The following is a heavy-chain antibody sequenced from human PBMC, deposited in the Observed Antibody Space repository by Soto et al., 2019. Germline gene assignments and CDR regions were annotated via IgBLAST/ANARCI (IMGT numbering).Heavy chain of an antibody. J-gene: IGHJ6*02. CDR1: GYTFTSYA. V-gene: IGHV1-3*01. CDR2: INAGNGNT. CDR3: ARAVSTLLPAVQDYYYYGMDV. D-gene: IGHD1-1*01. Sequence: ASVKVSCKASGYTFTSYAMHWVRQAPGQRLEWMGWINAGNGNTKYSQKFQGRVTITRDTSTSTAYMELSSLRSEDTAVYYCARAVSTLLPAVQDYYYYGMDVRGQGTTVTVSS.